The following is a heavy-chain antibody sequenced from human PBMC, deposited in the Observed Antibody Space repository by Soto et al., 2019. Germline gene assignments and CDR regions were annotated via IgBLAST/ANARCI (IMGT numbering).Heavy chain of an antibody. CDR1: VFTFSSYA. V-gene: IGHV3-23*01. Sequence: EVQLLESGGGLVQPGGSLRLSCAASVFTFSSYAIRWVRQAPVNGLEWVTAISGSGGSTYYADSEKGRFTISRHNSKNTLYLQMNSLRAEDTAVYYCARRGSGSYYDYWGQGTLVTVSS. D-gene: IGHD1-26*01. CDR2: ISGSGGST. J-gene: IGHJ4*02. CDR3: ARRGSGSYYDY.